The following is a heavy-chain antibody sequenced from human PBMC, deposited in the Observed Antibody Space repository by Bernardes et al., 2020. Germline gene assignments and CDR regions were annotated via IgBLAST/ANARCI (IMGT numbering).Heavy chain of an antibody. J-gene: IGHJ5*02. Sequence: GGSLRLSCAASGFTFSSYAMSWVRQAPGKGLEWVSAISGSGGSTYYADSVKGRFTISRDNSKNTLYLQMNSLRAEDTAVYYCAKDLLVWAAAGTSAWFDPWGQGTLVTVSS. CDR3: AKDLLVWAAAGTSAWFDP. V-gene: IGHV3-23*01. CDR2: ISGSGGST. CDR1: GFTFSSYA. D-gene: IGHD6-13*01.